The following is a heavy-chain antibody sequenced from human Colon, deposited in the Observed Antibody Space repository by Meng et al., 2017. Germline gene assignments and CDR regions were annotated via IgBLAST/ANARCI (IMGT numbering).Heavy chain of an antibody. CDR3: AKERVATTAVDF. CDR1: GYNFTGYY. V-gene: IGHV1-69*01. Sequence: QGQLVQPGAEVKKPGASVKVSCKASGYNFTGYYMHWVRQAPGQGLEWMGEIIPIFGKTNYAQKFQGRVTITADGSTNTSFMELSSLISEDSAVYYCAKERVATTAVDFWGLGTLVTVSS. J-gene: IGHJ4*02. D-gene: IGHD1-1*01. CDR2: IIPIFGKT.